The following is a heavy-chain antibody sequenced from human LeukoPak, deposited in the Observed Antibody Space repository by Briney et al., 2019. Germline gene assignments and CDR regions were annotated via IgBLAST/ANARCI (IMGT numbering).Heavy chain of an antibody. CDR1: GFTLSSYS. CDR3: ARADLYYYDSSGYYPGPFDY. V-gene: IGHV3-48*02. Sequence: GGSLRLSCAASGFTLSSYSMNWVRQAPGKGLEWISYIDSDTYGNTIYYPRTVKGRFTISRDNAKNSLYLQMDSLRDEDTAVYYCARADLYYYDSSGYYPGPFDYWGQGTLVTVSS. CDR2: IDSDTYGNTI. D-gene: IGHD3-22*01. J-gene: IGHJ4*02.